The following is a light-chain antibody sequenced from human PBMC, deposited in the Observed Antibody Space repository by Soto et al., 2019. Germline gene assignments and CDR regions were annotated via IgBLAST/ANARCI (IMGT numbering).Light chain of an antibody. V-gene: IGKV3-11*01. CDR1: QRITSY. Sequence: EVVFTQSPATLSLSPGERATLSCRASQRITSYLAWYQQRPGQAPRLLMYDATNRASGVPARFSGSKSGTDFTLTISSLQPEDFAVYFCQQRSDWQYTFGQGTKVE. CDR2: DAT. J-gene: IGKJ2*01. CDR3: QQRSDWQYT.